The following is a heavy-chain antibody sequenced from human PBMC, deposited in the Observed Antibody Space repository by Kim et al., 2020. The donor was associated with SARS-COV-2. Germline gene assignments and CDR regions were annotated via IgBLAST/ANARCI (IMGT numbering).Heavy chain of an antibody. V-gene: IGHV3-21*01. Sequence: SVKGRFTISRDNAKNSLYLQMSSLRAEDTAVYYCAREDYGDYVGDTGMDVWGQGTTDTVSS. D-gene: IGHD4-17*01. CDR3: AREDYGDYVGDTGMDV. J-gene: IGHJ6*02.